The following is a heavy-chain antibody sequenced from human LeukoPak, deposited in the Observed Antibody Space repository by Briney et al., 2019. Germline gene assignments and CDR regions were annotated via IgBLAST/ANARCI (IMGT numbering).Heavy chain of an antibody. D-gene: IGHD1/OR15-1a*01. J-gene: IGHJ6*02. CDR1: GYTFTSYD. Sequence: ASVKVSCKASGYTFTSYDINWVRQATGQGLEWMGWMNPNSGNTGYAQKFQGRVTMTRNTSISTAYMELSSLRSEDTAVYYCARGKPLEQRCYYGMDVWGQGTTVTVSS. CDR2: MNPNSGNT. CDR3: ARGKPLEQRCYYGMDV. V-gene: IGHV1-8*01.